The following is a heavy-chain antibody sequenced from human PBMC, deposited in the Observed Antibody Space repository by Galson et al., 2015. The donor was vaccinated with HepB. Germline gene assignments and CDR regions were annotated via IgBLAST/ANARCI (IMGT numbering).Heavy chain of an antibody. CDR2: IWYDGSNK. Sequence: SLRLSCAASGFTFSSYGMHWVRQAPGKGLEWVAVIWYDGSNKYYADSVKGRFTISRDNSKNTLDLQMNSLRAEDTAVYYCARDFRYYDSSGYPTPWFDPWGQGTLVTVSS. D-gene: IGHD3-22*01. CDR1: GFTFSSYG. V-gene: IGHV3-33*01. J-gene: IGHJ5*02. CDR3: ARDFRYYDSSGYPTPWFDP.